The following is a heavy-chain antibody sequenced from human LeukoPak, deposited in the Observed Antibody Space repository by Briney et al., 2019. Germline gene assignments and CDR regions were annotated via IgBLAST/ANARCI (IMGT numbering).Heavy chain of an antibody. J-gene: IGHJ4*02. V-gene: IGHV4-31*03. CDR3: ARDTKYYFDY. CDR2: IYYSGST. CDR1: GGSISSGGYY. Sequence: SQTLSLTCTVSGGSISSGGYYWSWIRQHPGKGLEWIGYIYYSGSTYYNPSLKSRVTISVDTFKNQFSLKLSSVTAADTAVYYCARDTKYYFDYWGQGTLVTVSS. D-gene: IGHD2-2*01.